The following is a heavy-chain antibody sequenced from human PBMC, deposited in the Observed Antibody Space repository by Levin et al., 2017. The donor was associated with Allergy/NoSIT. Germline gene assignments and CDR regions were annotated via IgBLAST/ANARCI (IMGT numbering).Heavy chain of an antibody. D-gene: IGHD5-12*01. Sequence: GGSLRLSCAASGFTFSSYGMHWVRQAPGKGLEWVAVISYDGSNKYYADSVKGRFTISRDNSKNTLYLQMNSLRAEDTAVYYCARTIVATTYWYFDLWGRGTLVTVSS. J-gene: IGHJ2*01. CDR2: ISYDGSNK. CDR1: GFTFSSYG. V-gene: IGHV3-30*03. CDR3: ARTIVATTYWYFDL.